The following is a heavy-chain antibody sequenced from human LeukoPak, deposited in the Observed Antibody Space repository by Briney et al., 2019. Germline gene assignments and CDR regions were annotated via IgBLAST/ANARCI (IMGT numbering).Heavy chain of an antibody. CDR1: GFTFSRYW. Sequence: GGSLRLSCAASGFTFSRYWLTWVRQAPGKGLEWVANRKQDGSETHYVESVKGRFTISRDNAKNSLYLQMNSLRVEDTALYYCASFDATMVRDGFDVWGQGTMVTVSS. D-gene: IGHD3-10*01. CDR3: ASFDATMVRDGFDV. CDR2: RKQDGSET. V-gene: IGHV3-7*01. J-gene: IGHJ3*01.